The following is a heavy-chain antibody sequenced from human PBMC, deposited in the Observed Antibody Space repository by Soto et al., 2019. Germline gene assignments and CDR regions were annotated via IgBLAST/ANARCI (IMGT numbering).Heavy chain of an antibody. Sequence: ASVKVSCKASGFTFTSSAVQCVRQARGQRLEWIGWIVVGSGNTNYAQKFQERVTITRDMSTSTAYMELSSLRSEDTAVYYCAAGGWLQPDYYYGMDVWGQGTTVTVSS. V-gene: IGHV1-58*01. CDR2: IVVGSGNT. CDR3: AAGGWLQPDYYYGMDV. CDR1: GFTFTSSA. D-gene: IGHD5-18*01. J-gene: IGHJ6*02.